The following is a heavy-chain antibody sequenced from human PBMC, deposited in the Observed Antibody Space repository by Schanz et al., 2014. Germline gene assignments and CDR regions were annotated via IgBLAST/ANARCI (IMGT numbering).Heavy chain of an antibody. CDR1: GGSISSSTYY. D-gene: IGHD2-8*01. V-gene: IGHV4-39*01. CDR2: IYYSGST. Sequence: QLQLQESGPGLVKPSETLSLTCTVSGGSISSSTYYWGWIRQPPGKGLEWIGIIYYSGSTYYNTSNKRRFTISEDASRTQFFLKRSSVTAADTAVYYCAKTSVLYPWGYFDYWGQGTLVTVSS. CDR3: AKTSVLYPWGYFDY. J-gene: IGHJ4*02.